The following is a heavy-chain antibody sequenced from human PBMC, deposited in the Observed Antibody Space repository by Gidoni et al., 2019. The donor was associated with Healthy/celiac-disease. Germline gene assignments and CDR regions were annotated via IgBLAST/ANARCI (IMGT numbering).Heavy chain of an antibody. Sequence: EVQLVESGGGLVKPGGSLRLSCAASGFNFNTYSMNWVRQAPGKGLEWVSSISSSRSYIYYADPVKGRFTISRDNAKNSLYLQMNSLRAEDTAVYYCARGELWPPHFDYWGQGTLVSVSS. CDR1: GFNFNTYS. CDR2: ISSSRSYI. J-gene: IGHJ4*02. D-gene: IGHD1-26*01. V-gene: IGHV3-21*01. CDR3: ARGELWPPHFDY.